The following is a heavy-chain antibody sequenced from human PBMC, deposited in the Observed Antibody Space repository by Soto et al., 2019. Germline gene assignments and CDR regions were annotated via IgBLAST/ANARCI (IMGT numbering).Heavy chain of an antibody. CDR2: ISSSSSTI. J-gene: IGHJ4*02. D-gene: IGHD3-22*01. Sequence: EVQLVESGGGLVQPGGSLRLSCAASGFTFSSYNMNWVRQAPGKGLEWVSYISSSSSTIHYADSVKGRFTISRDNAKNSRYLQMNSLRAEDTAVYYCARDTLADSSSYSFDYWGQGTLVTVST. CDR3: ARDTLADSSSYSFDY. CDR1: GFTFSSYN. V-gene: IGHV3-48*01.